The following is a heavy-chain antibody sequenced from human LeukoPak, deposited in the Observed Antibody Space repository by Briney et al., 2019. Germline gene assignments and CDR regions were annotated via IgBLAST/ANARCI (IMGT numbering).Heavy chain of an antibody. Sequence: GSLGLSWAASGFPFDDYAMTWVRQAPGRGLEWVSRINWNGGSTTYADSVKGRFTISRDNAKNSLYLQMNRLRAEDTALYYCATDLYAGTVNWFDPRGQGTLVSVSS. CDR1: GFPFDDYA. D-gene: IGHD6-13*01. CDR3: ATDLYAGTVNWFDP. J-gene: IGHJ5*02. V-gene: IGHV3-20*04. CDR2: INWNGGST.